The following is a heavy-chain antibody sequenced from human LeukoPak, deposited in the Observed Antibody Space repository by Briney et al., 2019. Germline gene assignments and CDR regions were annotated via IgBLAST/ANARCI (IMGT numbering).Heavy chain of an antibody. CDR3: ARSPPAPFTLAYMGV. J-gene: IGHJ6*03. V-gene: IGHV3-64*01. CDR2: ISSNGGST. CDR1: GFTFSSYA. Sequence: GGSLRLSCAASGFTFSSYAMHWVRQAPGKGLEYVSAISSNGGSTYYANSVKGRFTISRDNSKNTLYLQMGSLRAEDMAVYYCARSPPAPFTLAYMGVWGKGTTVTISS. D-gene: IGHD6-13*01.